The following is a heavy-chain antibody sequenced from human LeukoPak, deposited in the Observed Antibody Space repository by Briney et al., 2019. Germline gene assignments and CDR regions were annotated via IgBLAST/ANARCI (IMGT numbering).Heavy chain of an antibody. CDR1: GGSFSGYY. CDR2: INHSGST. V-gene: IGHV4-34*01. CDR3: ARANDAFDI. J-gene: IGHJ3*02. Sequence: SETLSLTCAVYGGSFSGYYWSWIRQPPGKGLEWIGEINHSGSTNYNPSLKSRVTISLHTSKNQFSLKLSSVTAADSAVYYCARANDAFDIWGPGTMVTVSS.